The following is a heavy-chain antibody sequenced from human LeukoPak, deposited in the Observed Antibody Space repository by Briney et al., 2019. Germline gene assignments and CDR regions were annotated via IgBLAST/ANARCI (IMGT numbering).Heavy chain of an antibody. Sequence: SETLSLTCTVSGGSISSYYWSWIRQPPGKGLEWIGYISYSGSTNYNPSLKSRVTMSVDTSKNQFSLKLSSVTAADTAVYYCARDAGYTYGSPFDYWGQGTLVTVSS. J-gene: IGHJ4*02. CDR2: ISYSGST. D-gene: IGHD5-18*01. CDR1: GGSISSYY. V-gene: IGHV4-59*01. CDR3: ARDAGYTYGSPFDY.